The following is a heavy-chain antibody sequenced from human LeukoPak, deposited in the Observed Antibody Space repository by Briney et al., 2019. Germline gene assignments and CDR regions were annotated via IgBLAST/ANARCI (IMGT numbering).Heavy chain of an antibody. J-gene: IGHJ4*02. D-gene: IGHD2-2*01. Sequence: PGGSLRLSCAASGFTFDDYAMHWVRQAPGKGLEWVSGISWNSGSIGYADSVKGRFTISRDNAKNSLYLQMNSLRAEDMALYYCAKAGTYQLLAHFDYWGQGTLVTVSS. CDR3: AKAGTYQLLAHFDY. V-gene: IGHV3-9*03. CDR1: GFTFDDYA. CDR2: ISWNSGSI.